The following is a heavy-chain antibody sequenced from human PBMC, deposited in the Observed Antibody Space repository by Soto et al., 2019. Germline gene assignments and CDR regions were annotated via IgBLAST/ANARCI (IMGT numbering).Heavy chain of an antibody. J-gene: IGHJ6*02. D-gene: IGHD3-3*01. CDR3: ARLYDFWSGKPSYGMDV. V-gene: IGHV1-8*01. Sequence: GASVKVSCKASGYTFTSYDINWVRQATGQGFEWMGWMNPNSGNTGYAQKFQGRVTMTRNTSISTAYMELSSLRSEDTAVYYCARLYDFWSGKPSYGMDVWGQGTTVTVSS. CDR1: GYTFTSYD. CDR2: MNPNSGNT.